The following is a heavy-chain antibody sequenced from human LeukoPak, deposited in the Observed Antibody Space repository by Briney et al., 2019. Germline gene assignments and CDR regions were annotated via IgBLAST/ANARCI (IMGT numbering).Heavy chain of an antibody. V-gene: IGHV3-21*01. CDR2: ISSSSSYI. CDR1: GFTFSSYS. Sequence: GGSLRLSCAASGFTFSSYSMNWVRQAPGKGLEWVSSISSSSSYIYYADSVKGRFTISRDNAKNSLYLQMNSLRAEDTAVYYCARVPPQGYYYMDVWGKGTTVTISS. J-gene: IGHJ6*03. CDR3: ARVPPQGYYYMDV.